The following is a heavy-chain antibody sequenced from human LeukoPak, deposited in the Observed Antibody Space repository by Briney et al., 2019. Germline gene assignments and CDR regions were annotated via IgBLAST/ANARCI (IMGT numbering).Heavy chain of an antibody. CDR2: ISWNSGSI. Sequence: GGSLRLSCAASGFTFDDYAMHWVRQAPGKGLEWVSGISWNSGSIGYADSVKGRFTISRDNAKNSLYLQMNSLRAEDMALYYCEKGWGCLFSVWYFALWGLGPLVTVSS. CDR1: GFTFDDYA. V-gene: IGHV3-9*03. CDR3: EKGWGCLFSVWYFAL. D-gene: IGHD3-16*01. J-gene: IGHJ2*01.